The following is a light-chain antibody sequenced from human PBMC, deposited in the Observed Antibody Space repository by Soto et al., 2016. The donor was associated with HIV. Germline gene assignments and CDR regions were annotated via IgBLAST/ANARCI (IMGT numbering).Light chain of an antibody. J-gene: IGKJ1*01. V-gene: IGKV2D-29*01. CDR2: EVS. CDR3: MQNXQLPWT. CDR1: QSLLHSDGKTY. Sequence: DIVMTQTPLSLSVTPEQPASISCKSSQSLLHSDGKTYLYWYLQKPGQPPHLLIYEVSNRFSEVPNKFSGSGSGTHFTLNISRVEAEDVGIYYCMQNXQLPWTFGQGPRWKS.